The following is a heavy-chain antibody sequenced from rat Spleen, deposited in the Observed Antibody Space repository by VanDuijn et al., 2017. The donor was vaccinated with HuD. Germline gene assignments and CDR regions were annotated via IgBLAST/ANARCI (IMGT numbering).Heavy chain of an antibody. D-gene: IGHD1-8*01. J-gene: IGHJ2*01. V-gene: IGHV2-30*01. CDR1: GFSLTSYN. Sequence: QVQLKESGPGLVQPSQTLSLTCTVSGFSLTSYNVHWVRQPTGKGLEWMGVIWTGGTTDYSSALKSRLSISRDTSRSQFFLKMNSLQTDDTAKYFCARLSTVAYYFDYWGQGVMVTVSS. CDR3: ARLSTVAYYFDY. CDR2: IWTGGTT.